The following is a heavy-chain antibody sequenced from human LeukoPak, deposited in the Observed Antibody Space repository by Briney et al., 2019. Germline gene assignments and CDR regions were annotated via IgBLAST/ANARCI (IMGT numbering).Heavy chain of an antibody. CDR1: GCSISSSY. V-gene: IGHV4-59*12. Sequence: LTLTCNASGCSISSSYLSWIRQPPRQGLEWIGYINYSGSTNYNPYLKSRITISVDTSKNQLSLKLHSVPPEDTTADYCCRERYSSSWYGVYHWFDPGGQGTLVSVSS. D-gene: IGHD6-13*01. CDR3: CRERYSSSWYGVYHWFDP. CDR2: INYSGST. J-gene: IGHJ5*02.